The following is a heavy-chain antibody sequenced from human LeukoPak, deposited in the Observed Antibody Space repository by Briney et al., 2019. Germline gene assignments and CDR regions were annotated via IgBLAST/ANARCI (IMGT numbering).Heavy chain of an antibody. J-gene: IGHJ3*01. D-gene: IGHD3-10*01. CDR3: ARDVFEGFGERVVDAFDL. V-gene: IGHV1-18*01. CDR2: ISAYNGDT. CDR1: GYTFINYN. Sequence: APVTVSCKASGYTFINYNIAWVRQAPGQGLEWMGWISAYNGDTNYGQEVQGRVAMTTDTSTRTAYMELRGLRSDDTAVYYCARDVFEGFGERVVDAFDLWGQGTMVTVSS.